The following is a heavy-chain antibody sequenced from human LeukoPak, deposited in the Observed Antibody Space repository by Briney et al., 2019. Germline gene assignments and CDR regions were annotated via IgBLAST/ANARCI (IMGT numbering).Heavy chain of an antibody. V-gene: IGHV4-34*01. CDR2: INHSGST. D-gene: IGHD3-10*01. CDR3: ARDYYGSGSYPN. Sequence: SETLSLTCAVYGGSFSGYYWSWIRQPPGKGLEWIGEINHSGSTNYNPSLKSRVTISVDTSKNQFSLKLSSVTAADTAVYYCARDYYGSGSYPNWGQGTLVNVSS. J-gene: IGHJ4*02. CDR1: GGSFSGYY.